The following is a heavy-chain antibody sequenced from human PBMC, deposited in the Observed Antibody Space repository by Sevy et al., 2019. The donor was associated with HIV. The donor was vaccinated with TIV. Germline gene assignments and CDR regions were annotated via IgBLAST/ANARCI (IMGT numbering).Heavy chain of an antibody. CDR3: ARATAAAPPYYYYGMDV. J-gene: IGHJ6*02. D-gene: IGHD6-13*01. CDR1: GYTFSSYP. CDR2: INAGNGNT. V-gene: IGHV1-3*01. Sequence: ASVKVSCKASGYTFSSYPMHWVRQAPGQRLEWMGWINAGNGNTKYSQKFQGRVTITRDTSASTAYMELSSLRSEDTAVYYCARATAAAPPYYYYGMDVWGQGTTVTVSS.